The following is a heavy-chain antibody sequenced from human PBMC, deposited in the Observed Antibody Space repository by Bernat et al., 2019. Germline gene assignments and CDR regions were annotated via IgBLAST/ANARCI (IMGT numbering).Heavy chain of an antibody. V-gene: IGHV3-66*01. CDR2: IDSGGGT. Sequence: EVQLVESGGDLVQPGGSLRLSCAASGFSVSSNYISWVRQAPGKGLEWVPVIDSGGGTYYADSVKGRFTISRDTSKNMLYLQMNSLRAEDSALYYCARITRTGNYGRGYFDYWGQGTPVTVSS. CDR1: GFSVSSNY. CDR3: ARITRTGNYGRGYFDY. D-gene: IGHD1-7*01. J-gene: IGHJ4*02.